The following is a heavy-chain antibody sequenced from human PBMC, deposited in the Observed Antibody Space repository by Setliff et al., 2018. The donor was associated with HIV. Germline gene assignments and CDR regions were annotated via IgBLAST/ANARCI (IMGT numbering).Heavy chain of an antibody. CDR2: INSYNGNT. Sequence: ASVKVSCKVSEDTFSNYANNWVRQAPGQGLEWMGWINSYNGNTKFAQKFQGRVTMTTDTSTDTVYLELRSLASDDTAIYYCAREAPRYASGAFDMWGLGTMVTVSS. CDR3: AREAPRYASGAFDM. CDR1: EDTFSNYA. D-gene: IGHD3-10*01. J-gene: IGHJ3*02. V-gene: IGHV1-18*01.